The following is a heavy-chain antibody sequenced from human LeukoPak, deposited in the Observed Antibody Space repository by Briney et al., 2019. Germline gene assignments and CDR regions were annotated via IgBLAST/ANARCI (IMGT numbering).Heavy chain of an antibody. V-gene: IGHV3-30-3*01. CDR3: ARDFSPEAAGAGDWFDP. CDR1: GFTFSSYA. J-gene: IGHJ5*02. CDR2: ISYDGSNK. Sequence: GGSLRLSCAASGFTFSSYAMHWVRQAPGKGLEWVAVISYDGSNKYYADSVKGRFTISRDNSKNTLYLQMNSLRAEDTAVYYCARDFSPEAAGAGDWFDPWGQGTLVTVSS. D-gene: IGHD6-13*01.